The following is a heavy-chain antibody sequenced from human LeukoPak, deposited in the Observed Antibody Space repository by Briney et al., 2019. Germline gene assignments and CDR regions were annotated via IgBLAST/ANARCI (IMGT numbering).Heavy chain of an antibody. Sequence: GGSLRLSCAASGFTFSGYSMNWVRQAPGKGLEWVSYISSSSSTIYYADSVKGRFTISRDNAKNSLYLQMNSLRAEDTAVYYCATIPRVRGFYRAFDIWGQGTMVTVSS. D-gene: IGHD3-10*01. V-gene: IGHV3-48*01. CDR3: ATIPRVRGFYRAFDI. CDR1: GFTFSGYS. CDR2: ISSSSSTI. J-gene: IGHJ3*02.